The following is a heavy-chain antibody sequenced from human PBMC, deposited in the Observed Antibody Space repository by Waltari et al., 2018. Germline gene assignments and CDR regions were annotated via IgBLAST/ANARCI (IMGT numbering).Heavy chain of an antibody. CDR3: ARVMVGSGAFDI. J-gene: IGHJ3*02. D-gene: IGHD3-10*01. V-gene: IGHV1-2*06. Sequence: QVQLVQSGPEVKKPGASVKVSCKASGYTFPCYYMHWVRQAPGQGLEWMGRINPNSGGTNNAQKFQGRVTMTRDTSISTAYMELSRLRSDDTAVYYCARVMVGSGAFDIWGQGTMVTVSS. CDR1: GYTFPCYY. CDR2: INPNSGGT.